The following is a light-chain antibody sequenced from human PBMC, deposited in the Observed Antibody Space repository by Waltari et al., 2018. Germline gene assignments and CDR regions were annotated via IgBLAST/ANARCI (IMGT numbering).Light chain of an antibody. CDR1: QSVLYSANNKNY. CDR2: WAS. Sequence: DIVMTQSPDSLASSLGERAPINSKSSQSVLYSANNKNYLAWYQQKPGQPPKLLIYWASTRESGVPDRFSGSGSGTDFTLTISSLQAEDVAVYYCQQYYSTPPTFGQGTKLEIK. V-gene: IGKV4-1*01. J-gene: IGKJ2*01. CDR3: QQYYSTPPT.